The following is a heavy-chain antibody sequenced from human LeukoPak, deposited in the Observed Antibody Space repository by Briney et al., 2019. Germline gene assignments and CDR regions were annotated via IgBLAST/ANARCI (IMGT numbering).Heavy chain of an antibody. CDR1: GGSINSYY. V-gene: IGHV4-59*01. Sequence: SETLSLTCTVSGGSINSYYWSWIRQPPGKGLEWMGNIYYSGSTNYNPSLKSRVTISVDTSKKQFSLKLSSVTAADTAVYYCARRSYGEGWPFDYWGQGTLVTVSS. CDR2: IYYSGST. J-gene: IGHJ4*02. CDR3: ARRSYGEGWPFDY. D-gene: IGHD1-26*01.